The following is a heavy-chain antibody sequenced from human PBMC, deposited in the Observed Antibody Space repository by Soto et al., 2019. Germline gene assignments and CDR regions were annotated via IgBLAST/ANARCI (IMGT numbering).Heavy chain of an antibody. CDR3: ARHVDTTRAYYFDY. V-gene: IGHV4-59*01. CDR2: IYYSGRT. J-gene: IGHJ4*02. Sequence: SETLSLTCTVSGGSISSYYWSWIRQPPGKGLEWIGYIYYSGRTNYNPSLKSRVTILVDTSKNHFSLKLTSVTAADTAVYYCARHVDTTRAYYFDYWGQGTLVTVSS. D-gene: IGHD5-18*01. CDR1: GGSISSYY.